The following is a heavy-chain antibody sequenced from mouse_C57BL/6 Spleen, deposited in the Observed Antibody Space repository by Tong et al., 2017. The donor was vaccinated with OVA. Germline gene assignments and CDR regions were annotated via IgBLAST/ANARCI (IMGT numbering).Heavy chain of an antibody. CDR3: ARYAMDY. Sequence: VQLQESGAELVRPGASVTLSCKASGYTFTDYEMHWVKQTPVHGLEWIGAIDPETGGTAYNQKFKGKAILTADKSSSTAYMQLSSLTSEDSAVYFCARYAMDYWGQGTSVTVSS. J-gene: IGHJ4*01. CDR2: IDPETGGT. CDR1: GYTFTDYE. V-gene: IGHV1-15*01.